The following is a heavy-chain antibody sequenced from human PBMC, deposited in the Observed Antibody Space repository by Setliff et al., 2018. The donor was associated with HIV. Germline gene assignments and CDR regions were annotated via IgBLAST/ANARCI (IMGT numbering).Heavy chain of an antibody. CDR2: IILIFGTA. J-gene: IGHJ4*02. V-gene: IGHV1-69*05. D-gene: IGHD3-22*01. CDR1: GYTFSDYY. CDR3: ASATMIVVVITEYYFDY. Sequence: ASVKVSCKASGYTFSDYYMHWVRQAPGQGLEWMGGIILIFGTANYAQKFQGRVTITTDESTSTAYMELSSLRSEDTAVYYCASATMIVVVITEYYFDYWGQGTLVTVSS.